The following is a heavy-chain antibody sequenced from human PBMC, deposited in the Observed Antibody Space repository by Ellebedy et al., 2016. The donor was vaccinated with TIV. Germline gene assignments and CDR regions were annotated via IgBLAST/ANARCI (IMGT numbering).Heavy chain of an antibody. D-gene: IGHD6-19*01. Sequence: GESLKISXAASGFTFSSYGMHWVRQAPGKGLEWVAVISYDGSNKYYADSVKGRFTISRDNSKNTLYLQMNSLRAEDTAVYYCAKDGGTVAGDHYGMDVWGQGTTVTVSS. CDR2: ISYDGSNK. CDR3: AKDGGTVAGDHYGMDV. V-gene: IGHV3-30*18. J-gene: IGHJ6*02. CDR1: GFTFSSYG.